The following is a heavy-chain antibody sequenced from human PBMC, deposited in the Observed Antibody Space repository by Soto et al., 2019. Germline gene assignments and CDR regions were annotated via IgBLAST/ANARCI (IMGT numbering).Heavy chain of an antibody. CDR2: ISGSGGST. CDR1: GFTFSSYA. Sequence: EVQLLESGGGLVQPGGSLRLSCAASGFTFSSYAMSWVRQAPGKGLEWVSAISGSGGSTYYADSVKGRFTISRDNSKTTLYLQMNSLRAEDTAVYYCAKDGVGELSLFDYWGQGTLVTVSS. CDR3: AKDGVGELSLFDY. D-gene: IGHD3-16*02. V-gene: IGHV3-23*01. J-gene: IGHJ4*02.